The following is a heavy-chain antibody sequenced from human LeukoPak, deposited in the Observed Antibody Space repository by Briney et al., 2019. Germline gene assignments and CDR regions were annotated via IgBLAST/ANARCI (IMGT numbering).Heavy chain of an antibody. CDR1: GGTFSSYA. Sequence: SVKVSCKASGGTFSSYAISWVRQAPGQGLEWMGGIIPIFGTANYAQKLQGRVTMTTDTSTSTAYMELRSLRSDDTAVYYCARRVMTYYYYGMDVWGQGTTVTVSS. V-gene: IGHV1-69*05. CDR3: ARRVMTYYYYGMDV. CDR2: IIPIFGTA. D-gene: IGHD3-16*01. J-gene: IGHJ6*02.